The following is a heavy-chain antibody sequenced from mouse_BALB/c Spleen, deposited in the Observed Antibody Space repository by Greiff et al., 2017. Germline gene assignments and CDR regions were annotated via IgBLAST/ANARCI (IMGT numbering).Heavy chain of an antibody. CDR1: GFTFSSYG. V-gene: IGHV5-6-3*01. D-gene: IGHD2-14*01. CDR2: INSNGGST. J-gene: IGHJ2*01. CDR3: ARHRYLDY. Sequence: EVKLMESGGGLVQPGGSLKLSCAASGFTFSSYGMSWVRQTPDKRLELVATINSNGGSTYYPDSVKGRFTISRDNAKNTLYLQMSSLKSEDTAMYYCARHRYLDYWGQGTTLTVSS.